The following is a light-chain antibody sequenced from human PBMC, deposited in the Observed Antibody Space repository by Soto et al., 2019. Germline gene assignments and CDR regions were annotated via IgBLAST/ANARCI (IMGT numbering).Light chain of an antibody. CDR2: GAS. CDR1: QSVNSNY. Sequence: EIVLTQSPGTLSLSPGERATLSCRASQSVNSNYLAWYQQKPGQVPRPLIYGASIRAAGVPDRLSGSGSGTDFTLTSSGLEPEDYAVYYCQQYGTSPHTFGQGTKLAIK. V-gene: IGKV3-20*01. CDR3: QQYGTSPHT. J-gene: IGKJ2*01.